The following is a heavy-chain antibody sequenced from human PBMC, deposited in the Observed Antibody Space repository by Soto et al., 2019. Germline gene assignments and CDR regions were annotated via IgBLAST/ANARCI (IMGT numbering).Heavy chain of an antibody. CDR3: ASPTVGYYNGMDV. Sequence: QVQLVQSGAEVKKPGSSGKVSCKASGGTSSNYAINWVRQAPGQGLEWMGGIIPIFGTADYAQKFQGRVTITADESTSTAYMELSSLRSEDTAVYYCASPTVGYYNGMDVWGQGTTVTVSS. CDR2: IIPIFGTA. J-gene: IGHJ6*02. V-gene: IGHV1-69*12. CDR1: GGTSSNYA. D-gene: IGHD4-4*01.